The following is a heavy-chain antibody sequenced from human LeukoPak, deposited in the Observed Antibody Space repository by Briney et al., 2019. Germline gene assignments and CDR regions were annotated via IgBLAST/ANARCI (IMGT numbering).Heavy chain of an antibody. CDR3: ASGYSYGQFDY. V-gene: IGHV4-59*08. CDR2: ISCSGNT. CDR1: GGSITSHY. D-gene: IGHD5-18*01. Sequence: SETLSLTCTVSGGSITSHYWSWIRQPPGKGLEWIGYISCSGNTNYNPSLKSRVTISVDTSKNQFSLKLSSVTAADTVVYYCASGYSYGQFDYWGQGTLVTVSS. J-gene: IGHJ4*02.